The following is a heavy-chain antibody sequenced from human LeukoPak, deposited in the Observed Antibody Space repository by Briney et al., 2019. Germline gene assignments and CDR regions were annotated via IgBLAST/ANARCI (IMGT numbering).Heavy chain of an antibody. V-gene: IGHV4-38-2*02. Sequence: SETLSLTCAVSGYSISSGYYWGWIRQPPGKGLEWIGSIYHSGSTYYNPSLKSRVTISVDTSKNQFSLKLSSVTAADTAVYYCAREEGSWYNFQHWGQGTLVTVSS. CDR1: GYSISSGYY. J-gene: IGHJ1*01. D-gene: IGHD6-13*01. CDR3: AREEGSWYNFQH. CDR2: IYHSGST.